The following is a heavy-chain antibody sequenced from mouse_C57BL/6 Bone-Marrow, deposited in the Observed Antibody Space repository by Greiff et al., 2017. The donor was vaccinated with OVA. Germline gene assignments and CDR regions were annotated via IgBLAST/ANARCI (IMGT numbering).Heavy chain of an antibody. CDR3: AGGSFAY. V-gene: IGHV1-26*01. CDR2: INPNNGGT. CDR1: GYTFTDYY. Sequence: EVQLQQSGPELVKPGASVKISCKASGYTFTDYYMNWVKQSHGKSLEWIGDINPNNGGTSYNQKFKGKATLTVDKSSSTAYMELRSLTSEDSAVYYCAGGSFAYWGQGTLVTVSA. J-gene: IGHJ3*01.